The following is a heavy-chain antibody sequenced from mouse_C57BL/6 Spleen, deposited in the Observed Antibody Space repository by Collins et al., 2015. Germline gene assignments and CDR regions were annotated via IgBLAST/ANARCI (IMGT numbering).Heavy chain of an antibody. J-gene: IGHJ4*01. V-gene: IGHV1-52*01. CDR3: ARGHYGSTYGMDY. Sequence: QVQLQQPGAELVRPGSSVKLSCKASGYTFTNYWMHWVKQRPIQGLEWIGNIDPSDSEAHYNQKFRDKATLTVDKSSSTAYMQLSSLTSEDSAVYYCARGHYGSTYGMDYWGQGTSVTVSS. CDR2: IDPSDSEA. D-gene: IGHD1-1*01. CDR1: GYTFTNYW.